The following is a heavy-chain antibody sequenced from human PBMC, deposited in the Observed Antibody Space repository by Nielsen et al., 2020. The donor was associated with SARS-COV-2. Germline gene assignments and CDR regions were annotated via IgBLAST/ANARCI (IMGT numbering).Heavy chain of an antibody. V-gene: IGHV3-43*01. CDR2: ISWDGGST. CDR3: AKDIWRKPELALDY. Sequence: GGSLRLSCAASGFTFDDYTMHWVRQAPGKGLEWVSLISWDGGSTYYADSVKGRFTISRDNSKNSLYLQMNSLRTEDTALYYCAKDIWRKPELALDYWGQGTLVTVSS. CDR1: GFTFDDYT. J-gene: IGHJ4*02. D-gene: IGHD6-6*01.